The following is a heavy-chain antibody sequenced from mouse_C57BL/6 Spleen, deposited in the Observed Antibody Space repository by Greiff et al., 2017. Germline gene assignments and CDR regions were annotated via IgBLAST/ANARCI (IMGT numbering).Heavy chain of an antibody. Sequence: QVQLQQPGAELVKPGASVKMSCKASGYTFTSSWITWVKQRPGQGLEWIGDIYPGSGSTNYNEKFKSKATLTVDTSSSTAYMQLSSLTSEDSAVYYCARLTTVVATPFDYGGQGTTLTVSA. J-gene: IGHJ2*01. CDR3: ARLTTVVATPFDY. CDR2: IYPGSGST. D-gene: IGHD1-1*01. V-gene: IGHV1-55*01. CDR1: GYTFTSSW.